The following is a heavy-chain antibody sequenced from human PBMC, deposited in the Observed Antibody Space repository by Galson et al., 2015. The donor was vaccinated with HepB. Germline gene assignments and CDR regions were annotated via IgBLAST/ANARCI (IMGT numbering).Heavy chain of an antibody. J-gene: IGHJ6*02. Sequence: SLRLSCAASGFTFSTYSMNWVRQAPGKGLEWISYISKSSSPIYYADSVKGRFTISRDNAKNSPYLQMDSLRDEDTAVYYCARDLYNTYFYGMDIWGQGTTVTASS. D-gene: IGHD1-1*01. CDR2: ISKSSSPI. CDR1: GFTFSTYS. V-gene: IGHV3-48*02. CDR3: ARDLYNTYFYGMDI.